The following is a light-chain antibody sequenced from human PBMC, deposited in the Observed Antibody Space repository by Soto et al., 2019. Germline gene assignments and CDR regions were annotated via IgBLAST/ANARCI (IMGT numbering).Light chain of an antibody. V-gene: IGKV3-20*01. CDR1: LTVTNNY. CDR2: DAS. CDR3: QQYASAPLT. J-gene: IGKJ1*01. Sequence: EIVLTHSPDTLSLSPGERATLSCRASLTVTNNYLAWYQQKAGQAPRLVIYDASTRATGIPDRFSASGSGTDFTLTISRLEPEDFVVYFCQQYASAPLTFGQGTKVEVK.